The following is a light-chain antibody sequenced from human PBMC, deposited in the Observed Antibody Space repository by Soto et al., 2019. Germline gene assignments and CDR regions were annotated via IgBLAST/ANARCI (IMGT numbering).Light chain of an antibody. V-gene: IGKV3-15*01. CDR2: GAS. CDR1: QSVSSN. CDR3: QQYTNGPRT. Sequence: EIVMTQSPATLSVSPGERATLSCRASQSVSSNLAWYQQKPGQAPRLLIYGASTMATGIPARFSGSGSGTEFTLTISSLQSEDFAVYYCQQYTNGPRTFGQGTKVEIK. J-gene: IGKJ1*01.